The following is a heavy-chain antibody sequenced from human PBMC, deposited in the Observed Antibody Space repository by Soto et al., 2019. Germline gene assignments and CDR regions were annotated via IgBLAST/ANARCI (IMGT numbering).Heavy chain of an antibody. J-gene: IGHJ6*03. CDR3: ARVRGVRRGYYYYYMDV. V-gene: IGHV4-59*01. CDR1: GGSISSYY. CDR2: IYYSGST. Sequence: ETLSLTCTVSGGSISSYYWSWIRQPPGKGLEWIGYIYYSGSTNYNPSLKSRVTISVDTSKNQFSLKLSSVTAADTAVYYCARVRGVRRGYYYYYMDVWGKGTTVTVSS. D-gene: IGHD2-8*02.